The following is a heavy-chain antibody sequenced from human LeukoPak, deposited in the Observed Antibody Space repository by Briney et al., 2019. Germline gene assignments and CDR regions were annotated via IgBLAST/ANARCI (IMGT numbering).Heavy chain of an antibody. J-gene: IGHJ4*02. V-gene: IGHV4-59*08. CDR2: IYYSGST. CDR3: ARHSSSSWSYFDY. Sequence: SETLSLTCTVSGGSISNYYWSWIRQPPGKGLEWIGYIYYSGSTNYNPSLKSRVTISVDTSKNQFSLNLSSVTAADTAVYYCARHSSSSWSYFDYWGQGALVTVSS. D-gene: IGHD6-13*01. CDR1: GGSISNYY.